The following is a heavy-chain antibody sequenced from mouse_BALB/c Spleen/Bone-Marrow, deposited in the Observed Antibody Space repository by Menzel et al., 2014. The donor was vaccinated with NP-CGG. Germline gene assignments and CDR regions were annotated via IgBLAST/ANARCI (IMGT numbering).Heavy chain of an antibody. V-gene: IGHV2-4-1*01. CDR3: ARNPPPYRLYAMDY. D-gene: IGHD2-14*01. CDR2: IWSGGST. Sequence: VKLMESGPGLVQPSQSLSITCTVSGFSLTSYGVHWVRQSPGKGLEWLGVIWSGGSTDYNAAFISRLSISKDNSRSRVFFKMNSLQADDTAIYYCARNPPPYRLYAMDYWGQGTSVTVSS. J-gene: IGHJ4*01. CDR1: GFSLTSYG.